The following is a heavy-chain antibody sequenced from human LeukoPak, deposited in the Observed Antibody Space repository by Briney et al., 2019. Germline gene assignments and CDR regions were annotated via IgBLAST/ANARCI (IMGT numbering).Heavy chain of an antibody. V-gene: IGHV4-59*01. D-gene: IGHD5-18*01. CDR1: GGSISNY. CDR2: IYYSGST. Sequence: SETLSLTCTVSGGSISNYWSWIRQPPGKGLEWIGYIYYSGSTNYKSSLKSRVTISVDTSKNQFSLKLSSVTAADTAVYYCARTTEGGYSYGYLYYYYMDVWGKGTTVTISS. J-gene: IGHJ6*03. CDR3: ARTTEGGYSYGYLYYYYMDV.